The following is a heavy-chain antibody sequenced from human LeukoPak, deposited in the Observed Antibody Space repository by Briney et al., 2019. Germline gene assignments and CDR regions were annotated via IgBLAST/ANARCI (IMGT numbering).Heavy chain of an antibody. Sequence: SETLSLTCSVSGGSISSSPYYWGWIRQPPGKGLEWIGSIYYSGSTYYSPSLKSRVTISVDTSKNQFSLKLSSVTAADTAIYYCARHETYYSGSGPGEHFDYWGQGTLVTVSS. CDR3: ARHETYYSGSGPGEHFDY. D-gene: IGHD3-10*01. CDR2: IYYSGST. V-gene: IGHV4-39*01. J-gene: IGHJ4*02. CDR1: GGSISSSPYY.